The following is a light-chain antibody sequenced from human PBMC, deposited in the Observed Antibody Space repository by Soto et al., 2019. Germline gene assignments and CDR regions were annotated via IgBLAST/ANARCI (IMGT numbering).Light chain of an antibody. CDR1: SGDVGGYNY. V-gene: IGLV2-14*01. J-gene: IGLJ1*01. Sequence: QSALTQPASVSGSPGQSITISCTGTSGDVGGYNYVSWYQLHPGKAPKLMVYEVSNRPSGVSNRSSGSKSGNTASLTISGLQAEDEADYYCSSYTSSTAYVFGTGTKVTVL. CDR3: SSYTSSTAYV. CDR2: EVS.